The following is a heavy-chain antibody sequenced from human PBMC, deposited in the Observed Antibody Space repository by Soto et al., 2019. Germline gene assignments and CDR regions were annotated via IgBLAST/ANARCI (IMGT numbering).Heavy chain of an antibody. CDR1: GFTFSSYG. V-gene: IGHV3-33*01. D-gene: IGHD3-10*01. J-gene: IGHJ6*02. CDR3: ARDMVRGVNKAGVVYYYYYYGMDV. Sequence: SGGSLRLSCAASGFTFSSYGMHWVRQAPGKGLEWVAVIWYDGSNKYYADSVKGRFTISRDNSKNTLYLQMNSLRAEDTAVYYCARDMVRGVNKAGVVYYYYYYGMDVWGQGTTVTVSS. CDR2: IWYDGSNK.